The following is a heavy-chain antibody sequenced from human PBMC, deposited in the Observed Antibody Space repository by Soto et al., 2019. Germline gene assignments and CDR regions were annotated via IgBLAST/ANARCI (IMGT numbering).Heavy chain of an antibody. CDR1: GFTFDDYG. CDR2: INWNGGST. D-gene: IGHD3-22*01. J-gene: IGHJ6*02. V-gene: IGHV3-20*04. CDR3: ARGAPITMIVVVTHYGMDV. Sequence: GASLRLSCAVSGFTFDDYGMSWVRQAPGKGLEWVSGINWNGGSTGYADSVKGRFTISRDNAKNSLYLQMNSLRAEDTALYYCARGAPITMIVVVTHYGMDVWGQGTTVTVSS.